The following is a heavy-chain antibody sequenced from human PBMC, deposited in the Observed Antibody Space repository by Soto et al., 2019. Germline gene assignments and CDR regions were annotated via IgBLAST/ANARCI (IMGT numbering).Heavy chain of an antibody. J-gene: IGHJ4*02. Sequence: GESLKISCKGSGYSFTSYWISWVRQMPGKGLEWMGRIDPSDSYTNYSPSFQGHVTISVDKSISTAYLQWSSLKASDTAMYYCARHGYYDSSGYFLGWGQGPLVTVSS. D-gene: IGHD3-22*01. CDR2: IDPSDSYT. V-gene: IGHV5-10-1*01. CDR3: ARHGYYDSSGYFLG. CDR1: GYSFTSYW.